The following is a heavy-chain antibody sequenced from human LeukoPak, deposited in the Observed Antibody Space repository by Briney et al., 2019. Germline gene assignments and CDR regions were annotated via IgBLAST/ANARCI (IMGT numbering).Heavy chain of an antibody. CDR3: ARDPVVVAANNRDI. V-gene: IGHV4-4*07. Sequence: SETLSLTCTVSGGSISSYYWSWIRQPAGKGLEWIGRIYTSGSTNYNPSLKSRVTMSVDTSKNQFSLKLNSVTAADTAVYYCARDPVVVAANNRDIWGQGTMVTVSS. CDR1: GGSISSYY. CDR2: IYTSGST. J-gene: IGHJ3*02. D-gene: IGHD2-15*01.